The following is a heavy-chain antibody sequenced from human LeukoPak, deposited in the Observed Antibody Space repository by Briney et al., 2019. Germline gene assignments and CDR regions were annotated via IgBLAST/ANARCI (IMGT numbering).Heavy chain of an antibody. CDR3: ARAEGSSSEYYYYYYMDV. J-gene: IGHJ6*03. Sequence: SQTLSLTCTVSGGSISSGSYYWSWIRQPAGKGLEWIGRIYTSGSTNYNPSLKSRVTISVDTSKNQFSLKLSSVTAADTAVYYCARAEGSSSEYYYYYYMDVWGKGTTVTVSS. V-gene: IGHV4-61*02. CDR1: GGSISSGSYY. CDR2: IYTSGST. D-gene: IGHD6-13*01.